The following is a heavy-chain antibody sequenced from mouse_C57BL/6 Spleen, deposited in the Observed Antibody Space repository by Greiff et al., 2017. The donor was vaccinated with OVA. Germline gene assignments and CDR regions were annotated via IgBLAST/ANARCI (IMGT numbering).Heavy chain of an antibody. CDR2: IYPGDGDT. CDR3: ARKKFYYDYDHYAMDY. Sequence: VQLQQSGPELVKPGASVKISCKASGYAFSSSWMNWVKQRPGKGLEWIGRIYPGDGDTNYNGKFKGKATLTADKSSSTAYMQLSSLTSEDSAVYFCARKKFYYDYDHYAMDYWGQGTSVTVSS. CDR1: GYAFSSSW. V-gene: IGHV1-82*01. D-gene: IGHD2-4*01. J-gene: IGHJ4*01.